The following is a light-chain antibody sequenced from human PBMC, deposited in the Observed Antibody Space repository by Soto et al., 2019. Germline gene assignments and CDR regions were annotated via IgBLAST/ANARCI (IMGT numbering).Light chain of an antibody. CDR1: QTIISW. CDR2: KAS. Sequence: DIQMTQSPSTLSGSVGDRVTITCRAGQTIISWLAWYQQKPVKAPKLLIYKASTLKSGVPSKFGGSGSGTEFTLTISSLQPDDFATYYCQHYNSYSEAFGQGTKVDIK. CDR3: QHYNSYSEA. V-gene: IGKV1-5*03. J-gene: IGKJ1*01.